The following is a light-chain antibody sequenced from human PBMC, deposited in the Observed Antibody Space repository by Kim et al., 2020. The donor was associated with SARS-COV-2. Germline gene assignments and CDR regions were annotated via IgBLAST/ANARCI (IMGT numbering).Light chain of an antibody. J-gene: IGKJ1*01. CDR3: QQYSSSPAT. V-gene: IGKV3-20*01. Sequence: EIVLTQSPGTLSLSPGERATLSCRASQSVSSNYLAWYQQKPGQAPRLLIYGASSRATGIPDRFSGGGSGTDFTLTITRLEPEDFAVYYCQQYSSSPATFGQGTKVDI. CDR1: QSVSSNY. CDR2: GAS.